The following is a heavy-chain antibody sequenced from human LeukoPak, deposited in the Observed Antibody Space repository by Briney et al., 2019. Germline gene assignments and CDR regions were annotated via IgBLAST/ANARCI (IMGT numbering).Heavy chain of an antibody. Sequence: PGGPLRLSCAASGFIFSSYWMSWVRQAPGKGLEWVINIKQDGSEKHYVDSVKGRFTISRDNAKNSLYLQMDSLRAEDTAVYYCAKGGYCSSTSCYTGYYYYMDVWGKGTTVTVSS. CDR3: AKGGYCSSTSCYTGYYYYMDV. CDR2: IKQDGSEK. D-gene: IGHD2-2*02. J-gene: IGHJ6*03. V-gene: IGHV3-7*03. CDR1: GFIFSSYW.